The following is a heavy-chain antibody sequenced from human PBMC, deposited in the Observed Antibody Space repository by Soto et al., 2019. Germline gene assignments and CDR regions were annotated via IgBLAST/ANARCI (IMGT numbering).Heavy chain of an antibody. V-gene: IGHV4-31*03. CDR3: ARDHKWDGMDV. D-gene: IGHD1-26*01. CDR1: GGSFSSDSFI. Sequence: QVQLQESGPGLVKPSQTLSLTCSVSGGSFSSDSFIWSWVRQFPGKGLEGIGYINYSGTTYYNPSLRSRITLSVDTSKNQFSLNLSSVTAADTAVYYCARDHKWDGMDVWGQGTTVTVSS. J-gene: IGHJ6*02. CDR2: INYSGTT.